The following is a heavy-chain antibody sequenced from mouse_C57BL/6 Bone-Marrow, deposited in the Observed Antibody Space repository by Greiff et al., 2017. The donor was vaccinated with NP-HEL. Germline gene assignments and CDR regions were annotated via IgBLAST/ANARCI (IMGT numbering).Heavy chain of an antibody. CDR3: ARIYYGNYFYYFDY. J-gene: IGHJ2*01. CDR2: IWTGGGT. D-gene: IGHD2-1*01. CDR1: GFSLTSYA. V-gene: IGHV2-9-1*01. Sequence: VHLVESGPGLVAPSQSLSITCTVSGFSLTSYAISWVRQPPGKGLEWLGVIWTGGGTNYNSALKSRLSISKDNSKSQVFLKMNSLQTDDTARYYCARIYYGNYFYYFDYWGQGTTLTVSS.